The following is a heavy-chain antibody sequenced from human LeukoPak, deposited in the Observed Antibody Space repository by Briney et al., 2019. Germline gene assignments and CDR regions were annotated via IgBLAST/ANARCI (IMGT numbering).Heavy chain of an antibody. CDR3: AKATNSGGYSSMDV. J-gene: IGHJ6*02. Sequence: GGSLRLSCAASGFSFSSYAMNWVRQAPGKGLEWVSSISGNGANTYYADSVKGRFSISRDDSKNTVYLQMNSLRAEDTAVYYCAKATNSGGYSSMDVWGQGTTVTASS. D-gene: IGHD5-12*01. CDR2: ISGNGANT. CDR1: GFSFSSYA. V-gene: IGHV3-23*01.